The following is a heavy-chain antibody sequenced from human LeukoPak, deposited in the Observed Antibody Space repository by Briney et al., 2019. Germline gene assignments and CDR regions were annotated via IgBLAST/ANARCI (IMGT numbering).Heavy chain of an antibody. D-gene: IGHD5-24*01. CDR3: TRVGDDYPY. Sequence: GASVKVSCKASGYIFTAYYLHWVRQAPGQKPEWMGWIKANSGDTNYAQKFQGRVTMSRDTSMSTVYMELSGLTADDTAVYYCTRVGDDYPYWGQGTLVTVSS. CDR2: IKANSGDT. V-gene: IGHV1-2*02. CDR1: GYIFTAYY. J-gene: IGHJ4*02.